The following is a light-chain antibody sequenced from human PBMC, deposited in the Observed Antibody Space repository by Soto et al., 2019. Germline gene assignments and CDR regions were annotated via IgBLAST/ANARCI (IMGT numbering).Light chain of an antibody. CDR2: GAS. Sequence: EVVLTQSPGTLSLSPGERATLSCRASQSVSSTYLAWYQQKPGQAPRLLIYGASNRATGIPDRFSGSGSGTDFTLTIRRLEPEDFAVYFCQQYDVSPFTFGPGTKVEVK. CDR1: QSVSSTY. CDR3: QQYDVSPFT. J-gene: IGKJ3*01. V-gene: IGKV3-20*01.